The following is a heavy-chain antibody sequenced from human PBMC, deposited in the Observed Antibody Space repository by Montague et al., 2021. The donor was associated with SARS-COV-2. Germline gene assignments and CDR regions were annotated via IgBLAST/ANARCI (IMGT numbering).Heavy chain of an antibody. Sequence: SETLSLTCTVSGGSTNNFYWSWIWQPPGKGLEWIGYIYYSGGTDYNPSLKSRVPISIDTSKNQFSLNLTSVTAADTGVYYCARTSLASASCRFDPWGQGTLVTVSS. CDR3: ARTSLASASCRFDP. J-gene: IGHJ5*02. V-gene: IGHV4-59*01. CDR2: IYYSGGT. D-gene: IGHD3-16*02. CDR1: GGSTNNFY.